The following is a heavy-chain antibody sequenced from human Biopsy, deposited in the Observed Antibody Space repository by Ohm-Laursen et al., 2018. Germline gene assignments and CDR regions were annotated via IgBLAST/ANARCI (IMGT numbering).Heavy chain of an antibody. CDR3: ARDVKRYCSGTSCYSGYFGMDV. CDR1: GGSVSDSFHF. Sequence: PGTLSLTCTVSGGSVSDSFHFWSWIRQPPGKGLEWIGDVYYSGTTNYNPSLKSRLTISVDTSKNQFSLNLNSVTAADTAVYFCARDVKRYCSGTSCYSGYFGMDVRGQGTTVTVS. D-gene: IGHD2-2*01. V-gene: IGHV4-61*01. J-gene: IGHJ6*02. CDR2: VYYSGTT.